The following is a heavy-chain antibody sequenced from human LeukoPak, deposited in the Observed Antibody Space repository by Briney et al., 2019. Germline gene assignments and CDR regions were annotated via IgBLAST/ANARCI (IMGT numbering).Heavy chain of an antibody. J-gene: IGHJ6*02. CDR2: ISGSGGST. CDR1: GFTFSNYG. D-gene: IGHD6-19*01. V-gene: IGHV3-23*01. Sequence: PGGSLRLSCAASGFTFSNYGMIWVRQAPGKGLEWVSAISGSGGSTYYADSVKGRFTISRDNSKNTLYLQMNSLRAEDTAVYYCAKGNRIAVAGTYYYYYGMDVWGQGTTVTVSS. CDR3: AKGNRIAVAGTYYYYYGMDV.